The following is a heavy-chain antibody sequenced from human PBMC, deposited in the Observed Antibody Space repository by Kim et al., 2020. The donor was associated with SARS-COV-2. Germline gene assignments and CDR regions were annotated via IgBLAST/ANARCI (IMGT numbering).Heavy chain of an antibody. CDR2: ISYDGSNK. CDR3: VNLGVSYFDY. J-gene: IGHJ4*02. Sequence: GGSLRLSCAASGFTFSSYGMHWVRQAPGKGLEWMAVISYDGSNKYYADSVKGRFTISRDNSKNTLYLQMNSLRAEDTAVYYCVNLGVSYFDYWGQGTLVT. D-gene: IGHD3-3*01. V-gene: IGHV3-30*18. CDR1: GFTFSSYG.